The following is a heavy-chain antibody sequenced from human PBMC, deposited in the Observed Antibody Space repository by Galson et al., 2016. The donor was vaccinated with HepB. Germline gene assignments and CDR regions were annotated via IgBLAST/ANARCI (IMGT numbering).Heavy chain of an antibody. CDR2: TFYRSDWHY. J-gene: IGHJ4*02. D-gene: IGHD3-3*01. CDR3: ARGGYDGIPV. CDR1: GDSVSSNTAT. V-gene: IGHV6-1*01. Sequence: CAISGDSVSSNTATWSWIRQSPSRGLEWLGRTFYRSDWHYDYAVSVKGRITINPDTSKNQFSHQLNSVTPDDTALYYCARGGYDGIPVWGLGTLVTVSS.